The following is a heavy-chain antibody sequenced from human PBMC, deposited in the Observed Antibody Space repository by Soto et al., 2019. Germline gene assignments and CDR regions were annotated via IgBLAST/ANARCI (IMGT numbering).Heavy chain of an antibody. CDR3: ASCRSGLRQPFYY. V-gene: IGHV1-69*13. Sequence: SVKVSCKASGGTFSSYAISWVRQAPGQGLEWMGGIIPIFGTANYAQKFQGRVTITADESTSTAYMELSSLRSEDTAVYYCASCRSGLRQPFYYLGQGTLVTVAS. CDR1: GGTFSSYA. D-gene: IGHD3-10*01. J-gene: IGHJ4*02. CDR2: IIPIFGTA.